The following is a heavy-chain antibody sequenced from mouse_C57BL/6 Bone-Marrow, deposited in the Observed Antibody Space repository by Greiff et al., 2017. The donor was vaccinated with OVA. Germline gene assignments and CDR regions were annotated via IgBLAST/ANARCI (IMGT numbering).Heavy chain of an antibody. D-gene: IGHD2-5*01. CDR2: IDPETGGT. CDR3: TRSYSNYGDFDC. CDR1: GYTFTDYE. Sequence: QVQLMQSGAELVRPGASVTLSCKASGYTFTDYEMHWVKQTPVHGLEWIGAIDPETGGTAYNQKFKGKAILTADKSSSPAYMGLRSLTSEDAAVYYCTRSYSNYGDFDCWGQGTTLTVSS. V-gene: IGHV1-15*01. J-gene: IGHJ2*01.